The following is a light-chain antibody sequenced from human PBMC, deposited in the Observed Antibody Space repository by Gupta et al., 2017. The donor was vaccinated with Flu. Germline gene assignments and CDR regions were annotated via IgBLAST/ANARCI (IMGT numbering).Light chain of an antibody. CDR2: DVT. CDR1: SSDVGGYNY. Sequence: QSVTISCTGTSSDVGGYNYVSWYQQHPGKAPKLMIYDVTKRPSGVPGRFSGSKSGNTASLTISGLQADDEADYYCYSYGGSYRVFGGGTKVTVL. CDR3: YSYGGSYRV. J-gene: IGLJ3*02. V-gene: IGLV2-11*03.